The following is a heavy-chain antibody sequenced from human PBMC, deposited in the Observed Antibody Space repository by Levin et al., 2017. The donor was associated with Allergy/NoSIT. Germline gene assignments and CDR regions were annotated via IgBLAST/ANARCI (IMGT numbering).Heavy chain of an antibody. D-gene: IGHD6-19*01. J-gene: IGHJ6*02. V-gene: IGHV3-21*01. CDR2: ISSSSSYI. CDR1: GFTFSSYS. CDR3: ARGSLNLGGEPSSGWFKDYYDYGMDV. Sequence: GGSLRLSCAASGFTFSSYSMNWVRQAPGKGLEWVSSISSSSSYIYYADSVKGRFTISRDNAKNSLYLQMNSLRAEDTAVYYCARGSLNLGGEPSSGWFKDYYDYGMDVWGQGTTVTVSS.